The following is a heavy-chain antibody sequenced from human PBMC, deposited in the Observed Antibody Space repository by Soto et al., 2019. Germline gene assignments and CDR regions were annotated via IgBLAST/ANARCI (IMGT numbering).Heavy chain of an antibody. CDR1: GFTFNKYA. V-gene: IGHV3-23*01. D-gene: IGHD4-17*01. J-gene: IGHJ4*01. CDR3: APTRYDYGDDAVGY. CDR2: ISGSSSTT. Sequence: EVQLLEDGGGLVQRGESLRLSCVASGFTFNKYAMTWVRQAPGKGLEWVSSISGSSSTTYYADSVKGRFTISRDNSKNTVYLQMNTLSTEDTVVYYCAPTRYDYGDDAVGYWGQGTLVTVSS.